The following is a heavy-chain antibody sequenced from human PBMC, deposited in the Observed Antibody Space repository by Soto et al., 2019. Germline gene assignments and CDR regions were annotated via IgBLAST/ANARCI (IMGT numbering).Heavy chain of an antibody. Sequence: SETLSLTCTVSGGSISSGDYYWSWIRQPPGKGLEWIGYIYYSGSTYYNPSLKSRVTISVDTSKNQFSLKLSSVTAADTAVYYCARESLAYYDSSGYYLVLDYWGQGTLVTVSS. CDR3: ARESLAYYDSSGYYLVLDY. CDR1: GGSISSGDYY. CDR2: IYYSGST. V-gene: IGHV4-30-4*01. D-gene: IGHD3-22*01. J-gene: IGHJ4*02.